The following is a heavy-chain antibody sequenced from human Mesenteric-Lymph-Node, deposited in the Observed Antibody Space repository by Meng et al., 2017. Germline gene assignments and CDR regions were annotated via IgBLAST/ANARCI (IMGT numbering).Heavy chain of an antibody. V-gene: IGHV3-23*01. Sequence: GESLKISCAASGFNFSSYAMSWVRQAPGKGLEWVSAISGSGGSTYYADSVKGRFTISSDNSKNTLYLQMNSLRAEDTAVYYCAKSPGGEYSSGWYGFWFDPWGQGTLVTSPQ. CDR3: AKSPGGEYSSGWYGFWFDP. D-gene: IGHD6-19*01. CDR1: GFNFSSYA. J-gene: IGHJ5*02. CDR2: ISGSGGST.